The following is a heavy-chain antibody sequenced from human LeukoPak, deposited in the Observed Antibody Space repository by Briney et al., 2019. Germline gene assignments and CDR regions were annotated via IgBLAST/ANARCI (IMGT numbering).Heavy chain of an antibody. V-gene: IGHV3-21*01. CDR2: ISSSSSYI. Sequence: GGSLRLSCAATGFTFSSYSMNWVRQAPGKGLEWVSSISSSSSYIYYADSVKGRFTISRDNAKNSLYLQMNSLRAEDTAVYYCARIMITFGGVIAPADYWGQGTLVTVSS. J-gene: IGHJ4*02. D-gene: IGHD3-16*02. CDR1: GFTFSSYS. CDR3: ARIMITFGGVIAPADY.